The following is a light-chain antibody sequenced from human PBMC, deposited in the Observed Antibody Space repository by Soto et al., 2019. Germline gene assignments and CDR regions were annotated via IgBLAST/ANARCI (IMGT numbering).Light chain of an antibody. Sequence: DIQMTQSPSTLSASVGDRVTITCRASQSISSWLAWYQQKPGKAPKLLIYDASDLGSGVPSRFSGSGSGTEFTLTISSLQPDDCATYYCQQYNDHRTFGQGPKVEI. CDR1: QSISSW. V-gene: IGKV1-5*01. CDR2: DAS. J-gene: IGKJ1*01. CDR3: QQYNDHRT.